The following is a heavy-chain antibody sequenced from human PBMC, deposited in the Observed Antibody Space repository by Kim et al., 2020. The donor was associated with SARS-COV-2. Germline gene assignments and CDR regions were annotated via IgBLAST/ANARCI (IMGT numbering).Heavy chain of an antibody. J-gene: IGHJ4*02. CDR1: GFTFSDYY. D-gene: IGHD5-12*01. Sequence: GGSLRLSCAASGFTFSDYYMSWIRQAPGKGLEWVSYISSSGSTIYYADSVKGRFSISRDNAKNSLYLQMNSLRAEATAVYYCARVSRDGYNFDYWGQGTLVTVSS. CDR3: ARVSRDGYNFDY. V-gene: IGHV3-11*01. CDR2: ISSSGSTI.